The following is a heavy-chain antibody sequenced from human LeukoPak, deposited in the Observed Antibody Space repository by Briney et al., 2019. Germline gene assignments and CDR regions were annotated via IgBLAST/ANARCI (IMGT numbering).Heavy chain of an antibody. J-gene: IGHJ4*02. CDR1: GFIFDDFA. Sequence: GGSLRLSCAASGFIFDDFAMGWVRQIPGKGLEWVSGINRNGGSTGYADSVKGRFTISRDNAENSLYLQMNSLRAEDTAVYYCASPGIWGQGTLVTVSS. D-gene: IGHD1-14*01. CDR3: ASPGI. V-gene: IGHV3-20*04. CDR2: INRNGGST.